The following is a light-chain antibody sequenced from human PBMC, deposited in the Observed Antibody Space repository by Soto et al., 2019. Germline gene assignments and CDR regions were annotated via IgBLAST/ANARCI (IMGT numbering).Light chain of an antibody. J-gene: IGKJ1*01. CDR1: QRVSNH. CDR3: HQYNNWPWT. V-gene: IGKV3-15*01. Sequence: ETVMTQSPVTLSVSPGDTATLSCRASQRVSNHFAWYQQKPGQAPRLLIYAASTRAAGVPVRFSGSGSETEFTLTIRSLQSEDFALYYCHQYNNWPWTFGQGTQV. CDR2: AAS.